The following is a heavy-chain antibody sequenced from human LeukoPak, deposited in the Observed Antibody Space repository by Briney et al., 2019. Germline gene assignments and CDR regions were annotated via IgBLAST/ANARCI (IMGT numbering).Heavy chain of an antibody. J-gene: IGHJ4*02. CDR2: ISSDGSNT. Sequence: GGSLRLSCAASGFTSSSYWMHWVRQAPGKGLVWVSRISSDGSNTGYADSVKGRFTISRDNAKNTVYLQMNSLSAEDTAVYYCASSFSTVDYWGQGTLVTVSS. CDR1: GFTSSSYW. D-gene: IGHD3/OR15-3a*01. CDR3: ASSFSTVDY. V-gene: IGHV3-74*01.